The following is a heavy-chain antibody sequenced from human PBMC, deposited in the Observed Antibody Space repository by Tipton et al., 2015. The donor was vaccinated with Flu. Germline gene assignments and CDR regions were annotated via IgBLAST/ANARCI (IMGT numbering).Heavy chain of an antibody. J-gene: IGHJ3*02. V-gene: IGHV4-61*02. D-gene: IGHD3-16*01. Sequence: TLSLTCSVSGVSVSTGSYYWNWMRQPAGKGLEWIGRIYSSGDTNYNPSFQSRVTISIDRSKNQFSLRLNSVTAADTAVYYCARMGGHIAEPAYDAFDTWGQGTLVTVSS. CDR1: GVSVSTGSYY. CDR2: IYSSGDT. CDR3: ARMGGHIAEPAYDAFDT.